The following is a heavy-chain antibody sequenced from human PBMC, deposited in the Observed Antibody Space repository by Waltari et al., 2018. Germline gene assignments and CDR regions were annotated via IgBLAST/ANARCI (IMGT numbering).Heavy chain of an antibody. V-gene: IGHV3-23*01. D-gene: IGHD3-16*01. CDR1: GFPFDNYY. CDR2: ISDSGATT. J-gene: IGHJ1*01. CDR3: ATYGQSPQNDR. Sequence: EVQLLESGGGLQQPGGSLRLSCAASGFPFDNYYMTWIRRPPGRGLEWVSAISDSGATTYYADSVKGRFTISRDNSRNILFLQMNSLRVDDTAIYYCATYGQSPQNDRWGQGTQLTVSS.